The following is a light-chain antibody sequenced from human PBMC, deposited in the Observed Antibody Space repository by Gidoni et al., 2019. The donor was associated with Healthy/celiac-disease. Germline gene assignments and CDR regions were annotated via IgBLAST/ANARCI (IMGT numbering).Light chain of an antibody. V-gene: IGLV1-47*02. CDR3: AAWDDSLSAWV. CDR1: SSNIGSNY. CDR2: SNN. Sequence: QSVLPQQPSASGTPGQRVTISCSGSSSNIGSNYVYWYHQRPGTAPKLLIYSNNTRPSGGPDRCSGSKSGTSASLAISGRRSEDEADYYCAAWDDSLSAWVFGGGTKLTVL. J-gene: IGLJ3*02.